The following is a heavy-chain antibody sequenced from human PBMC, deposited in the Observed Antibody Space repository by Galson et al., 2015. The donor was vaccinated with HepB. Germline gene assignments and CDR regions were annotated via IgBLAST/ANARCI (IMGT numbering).Heavy chain of an antibody. CDR1: GFIFSTYS. D-gene: IGHD7-27*01. V-gene: IGHV3-23*01. J-gene: IGHJ2*01. CDR2: ISGSGGST. Sequence: SLRLSCAAAGFIFSTYSMSWVRQAPGKGLEWVSTISGSGGSTYYADSVKGRFTVSRDNSKNTLYLQMNSLRAEDTAVYYCAKDRTSGDSAWYFDLWGRGTLVTTSS. CDR3: AKDRTSGDSAWYFDL.